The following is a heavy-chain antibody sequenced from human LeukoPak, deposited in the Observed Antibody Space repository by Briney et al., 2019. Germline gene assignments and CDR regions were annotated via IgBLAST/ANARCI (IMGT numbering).Heavy chain of an antibody. Sequence: PGGSLSLSCAASGFTFSSYGMHWVRQAPGKGLEWVAFIRYDGSNKYYADSVKGRFTISRDNSKNTLYLQMNSLRAEDTAVYYCAKDGNRDYYDSSGYYVNPQQDFFDYWGQGTLVTVSS. D-gene: IGHD3-22*01. CDR3: AKDGNRDYYDSSGYYVNPQQDFFDY. CDR1: GFTFSSYG. V-gene: IGHV3-30*02. J-gene: IGHJ4*02. CDR2: IRYDGSNK.